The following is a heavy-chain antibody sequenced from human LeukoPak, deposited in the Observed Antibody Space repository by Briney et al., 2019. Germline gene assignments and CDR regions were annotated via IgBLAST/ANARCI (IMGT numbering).Heavy chain of an antibody. CDR1: GYTFTSYG. V-gene: IGHV1-18*01. CDR3: ARAWGSGQWLLPDAFDI. CDR2: ISAYNGNT. J-gene: IGHJ3*02. Sequence: GASVKVSCKASGYTFTSYGISWVRQAPGQGLEWMGWISAYNGNTNYAQKLQGRVTMTTDTSTSTAYMELRSLRSDDTAVYYCARAWGSGQWLLPDAFDIWGQGTMVTVSS. D-gene: IGHD6-19*01.